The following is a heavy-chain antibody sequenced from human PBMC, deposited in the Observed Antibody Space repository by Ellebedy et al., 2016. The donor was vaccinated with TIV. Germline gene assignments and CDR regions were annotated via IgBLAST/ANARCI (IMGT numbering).Heavy chain of an antibody. CDR1: GFTFSSYA. J-gene: IGHJ4*02. CDR2: ISGSGGST. D-gene: IGHD1-26*01. CDR3: AKMGRKLD. Sequence: GESLKISCGASGFTFSSYAMSWVRQAPGKGLEWVSAISGSGGSTYYADSVKGRFTISRDNSKNTLYLQMNSLRAEDTAVYYCAKMGRKLDWGQGTLVTVSS. V-gene: IGHV3-23*01.